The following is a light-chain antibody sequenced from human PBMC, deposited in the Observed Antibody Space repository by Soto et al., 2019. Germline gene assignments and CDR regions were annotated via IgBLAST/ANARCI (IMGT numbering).Light chain of an antibody. J-gene: IGKJ3*01. CDR1: QSISSY. Sequence: DIQMTQSPSYLSASVCDRVTITCRASQSISSYLNWYQQKPGKAPKLLIYAASSLQSGVPSRFSGSASGTAFTLSISSLLPEDFATYYCQQSYSTPLFTFGPGTKVDIK. CDR3: QQSYSTPLFT. CDR2: AAS. V-gene: IGKV1-39*01.